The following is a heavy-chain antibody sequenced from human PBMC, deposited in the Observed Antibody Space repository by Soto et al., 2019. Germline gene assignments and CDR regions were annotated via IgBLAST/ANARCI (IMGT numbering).Heavy chain of an antibody. J-gene: IGHJ4*02. CDR2: IYSSGST. CDR3: ARETYTMTTVTFDY. V-gene: IGHV4-31*03. CDR1: GGSISRGGYF. D-gene: IGHD4-17*01. Sequence: QVQLQESGPGLVKPSQTLSLTCTVSGGSISRGGYFWSWIRQHPGKGLEWIGYIYSSGSTYYNPALKSRLIISVDTSKTQCALKLSSVTAADTAVYYCARETYTMTTVTFDYWGQGTLVTVSS.